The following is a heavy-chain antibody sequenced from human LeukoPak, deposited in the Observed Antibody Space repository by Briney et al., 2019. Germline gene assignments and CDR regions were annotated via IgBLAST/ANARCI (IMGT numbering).Heavy chain of an antibody. V-gene: IGHV4-59*01. CDR2: IYHSGST. Sequence: ASETLSLTCTVSGGSISTYYWNWIRQPPGKGLEWIGYIYHSGSTNYNPSLQSRVTISVDTSKNQFSLNLNSVTAADTAVYYCARGGAARLHFQNWGQGTLVTVSS. CDR1: GGSISTYY. CDR3: ARGGAARLHFQN. J-gene: IGHJ1*01. D-gene: IGHD6-6*01.